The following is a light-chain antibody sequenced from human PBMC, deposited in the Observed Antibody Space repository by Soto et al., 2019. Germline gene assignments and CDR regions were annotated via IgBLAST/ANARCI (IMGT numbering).Light chain of an antibody. CDR2: DAF. V-gene: IGKV1-33*01. CDR1: PDIRNY. CDR3: QQYDNLPLT. Sequence: DIQMTQSPSSLSASVGDRVTITCQASPDIRNYLNWYQQKPGQAPKLLIYDAFNLEAEVPSRFSGSGSGTDFTFTVSSLQPEDIATYYGQQYDNLPLTFGQGTRLEIK. J-gene: IGKJ5*01.